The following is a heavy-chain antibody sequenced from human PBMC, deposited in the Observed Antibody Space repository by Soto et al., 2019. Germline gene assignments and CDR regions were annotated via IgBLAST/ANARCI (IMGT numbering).Heavy chain of an antibody. CDR2: IRPGGDT. CDR3: VRDRNAIFDY. V-gene: IGHV3-13*04. Sequence: EVQLVESGGGLVQPGGSLRLSCAASGFTFSDYDMHWVRQGTGRRLEWVSAIRPGGDTYYSDSVKGRFTISRENAKNSLYLQLNSLRAGDTAVYYCVRDRNAIFDYWGQGTLVSVSS. CDR1: GFTFSDYD. J-gene: IGHJ4*02. D-gene: IGHD2-8*01.